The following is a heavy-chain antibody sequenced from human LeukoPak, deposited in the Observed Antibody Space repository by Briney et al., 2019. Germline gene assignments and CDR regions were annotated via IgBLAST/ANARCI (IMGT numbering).Heavy chain of an antibody. J-gene: IGHJ5*02. CDR3: ARDHCSSTSCYRWFDP. CDR1: GGTFSSYA. V-gene: IGHV1-69*05. Sequence: SVKVSCKASGGTFSSYAISWVRQAPGQGLEWMGGIIPIFGTANYAQKFQGRVTITTDESTSTAYMELSSLRSEDTAVYYCARDHCSSTSCYRWFDPWGQGTLVTVSS. D-gene: IGHD2-2*02. CDR2: IIPIFGTA.